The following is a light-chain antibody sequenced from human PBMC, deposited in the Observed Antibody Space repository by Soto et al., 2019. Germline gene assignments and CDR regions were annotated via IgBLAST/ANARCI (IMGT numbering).Light chain of an antibody. CDR1: SSNIGAGYD. CDR2: GNS. J-gene: IGLJ1*01. Sequence: QSVLTQPPSVSGAPGQRVTISCTGSSSNIGAGYDVHWYQQLPGTAPKLLIYGNSNRPSGVPDRFSGSKSGTSASLAITGIQAEDEADYYCQSYDSSLSGSRVLGTGTKVTVL. V-gene: IGLV1-40*01. CDR3: QSYDSSLSGSRV.